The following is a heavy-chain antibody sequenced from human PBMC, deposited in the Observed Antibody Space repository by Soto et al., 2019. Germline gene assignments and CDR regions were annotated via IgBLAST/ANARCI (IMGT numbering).Heavy chain of an antibody. J-gene: IGHJ4*02. Sequence: QVQLVQSGAEVKKPESSVKVSCKTSGGTFVRHVISWVRQAPGQGPEWMGKINPLSGIPNYAQKFQDRVTFTADTDSSTASMELGSLRSDDTAVYYCAAPACAATWCSPSHNLDHWGQGTLVTVSS. CDR3: AAPACAATWCSPSHNLDH. CDR2: INPLSGIP. V-gene: IGHV1-69*09. CDR1: GGTFVRHV. D-gene: IGHD2-2*01.